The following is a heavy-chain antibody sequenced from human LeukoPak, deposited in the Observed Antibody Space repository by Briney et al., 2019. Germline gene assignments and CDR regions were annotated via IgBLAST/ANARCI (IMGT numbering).Heavy chain of an antibody. Sequence: SVKVSCKASGGTFSSYAISWVRQAPGQGLEWMGRIIPILDIPNYAQKFQGRVTITADKSTSTAYMELSSLRSEDTAVYYCARQIVGATFSSPDYWGQGTLVTVSS. CDR3: ARQIVGATFSSPDY. CDR1: GGTFSSYA. V-gene: IGHV1-69*04. J-gene: IGHJ4*02. CDR2: IIPILDIP. D-gene: IGHD1-26*01.